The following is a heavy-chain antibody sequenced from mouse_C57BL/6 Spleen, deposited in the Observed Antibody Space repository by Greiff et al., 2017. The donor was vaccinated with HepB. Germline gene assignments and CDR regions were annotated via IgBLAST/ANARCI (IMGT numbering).Heavy chain of an antibody. Sequence: DVMLVESGGDLVKPGGSLKLSCAASGFTFSSYGMSWVRQTPDKRLEWVATISSGGSYTYYPDSVKGRFTISRDHAKNTLYLQMSSLKSEDTAMYYCAREGLGDYDAWFAYWGQGTLVTVSA. CDR2: ISSGGSYT. CDR1: GFTFSSYG. CDR3: AREGLGDYDAWFAY. V-gene: IGHV5-6*02. J-gene: IGHJ3*01. D-gene: IGHD2-4*01.